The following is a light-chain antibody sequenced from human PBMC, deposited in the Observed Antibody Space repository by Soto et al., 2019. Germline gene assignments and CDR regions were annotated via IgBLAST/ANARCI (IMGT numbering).Light chain of an antibody. CDR2: DVS. J-gene: IGKJ4*01. Sequence: DIEMTQSPSSVSASVGDRVTITCRASQGISNHLAWFQVKPGKAPKSLIYDVSSLQSGVPSKFSGSGSGTELPSPLSSLQPEGFGTFYCQKLPNYPFTFRGGTKVGIK. V-gene: IGKV1-16*02. CDR3: QKLPNYPFT. CDR1: QGISNH.